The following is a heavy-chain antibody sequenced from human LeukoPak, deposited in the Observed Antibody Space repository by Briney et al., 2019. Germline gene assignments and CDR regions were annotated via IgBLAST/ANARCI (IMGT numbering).Heavy chain of an antibody. CDR3: AKDFHRYSYGLD. Sequence: GGSLRLSCAASGFTFSDYYMSWIRQAPGKGLEWVSYISSSGSTTYYADSVKGRFTISRDNAKNSLYQPMSSLRAEDTAVYYCAKDFHRYSYGLDWGQGTLVTVSS. V-gene: IGHV3-11*01. J-gene: IGHJ4*02. CDR1: GFTFSDYY. D-gene: IGHD5-18*01. CDR2: ISSSGSTT.